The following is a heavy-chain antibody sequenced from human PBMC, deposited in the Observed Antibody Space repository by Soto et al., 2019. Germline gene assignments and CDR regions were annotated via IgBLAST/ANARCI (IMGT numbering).Heavy chain of an antibody. CDR3: ARESGSYSSNWYDY. J-gene: IGHJ5*01. V-gene: IGHV1-18*01. D-gene: IGHD6-13*01. Sequence: GASVKVSCKASGYTFTSYGISWVRQAPGQGLEWMGWISAYNGNTKYAQNLQGRVTMTTDTSASTAYMELSGLRSEDTAVFYCARESGSYSSNWYDYWGQGTLVTVSS. CDR1: GYTFTSYG. CDR2: ISAYNGNT.